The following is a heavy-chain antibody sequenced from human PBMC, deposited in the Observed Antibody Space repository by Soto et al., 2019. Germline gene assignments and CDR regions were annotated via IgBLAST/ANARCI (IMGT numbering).Heavy chain of an antibody. D-gene: IGHD4-4*01. CDR1: GYPFSDNQ. CDR3: ARKHSLDYIRWGLDP. CDR2: INPKSDDT. Sequence: ASVKVSCKASGYPFSDNQIHWLRRAPGQGLEWMGRINPKSDDTNYAQKFQGRVTMTRDTSIDTAYLELTGLTSDDTATYYCARKHSLDYIRWGLDPWGQGTPVPVSS. J-gene: IGHJ5*02. V-gene: IGHV1-2*02.